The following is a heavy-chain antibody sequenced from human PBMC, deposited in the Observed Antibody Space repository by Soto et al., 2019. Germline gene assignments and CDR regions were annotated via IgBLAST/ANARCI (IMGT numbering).Heavy chain of an antibody. CDR1: TFTFSNFG. CDR2: ITFDGSKK. CDR3: ANDFSDYAGYLEV. V-gene: IGHV3-30*18. J-gene: IGHJ4*02. D-gene: IGHD4-17*01. Sequence: QVQLVESGGGVVQPGRSLRLSCAASTFTFSNFGMNWVRQAPGKGLEWVAVITFDGSKKYYAASVKGGFTISRDNSNNMLYLVMNRLRPEDTGFYYWANDFSDYAGYLEVWGRGTLVTVSS.